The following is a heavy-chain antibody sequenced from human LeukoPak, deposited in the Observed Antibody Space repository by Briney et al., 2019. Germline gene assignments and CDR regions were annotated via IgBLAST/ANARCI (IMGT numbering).Heavy chain of an antibody. V-gene: IGHV1-46*01. CDR2: INPSGGST. CDR3: ARDPVGDGYNFESYFDY. CDR1: GYTFTSYY. Sequence: ASEKVSCKASGYTFTSYYMHWVRQAPGQGLEWMGIINPSGGSTSYAQKFQGRVTMTRDTSTSTVYMELSSLRSEDTAVYYCARDPVGDGYNFESYFDYWGQGTLVTVSS. J-gene: IGHJ4*02. D-gene: IGHD5-24*01.